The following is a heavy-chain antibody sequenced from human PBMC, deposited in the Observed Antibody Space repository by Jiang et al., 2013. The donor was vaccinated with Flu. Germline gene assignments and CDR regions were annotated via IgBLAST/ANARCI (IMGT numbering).Heavy chain of an antibody. CDR3: AREPRGYCSGGSCRPYYYYYGMDV. J-gene: IGHJ6*02. Sequence: QTLSLTCAISGDSVSSNSAAWNWIRQSPSRGLEWLGRTYYRSKWYNDYAVSVKSRITINPDTSKNQFSLQLNSVTPEDTAVYYCAREPRGYCSGGSCRPYYYYYGMDVWGQGTTVTVSS. CDR1: GDSVSSNSAA. D-gene: IGHD2-15*01. CDR2: TYYRSKWYN. V-gene: IGHV6-1*01.